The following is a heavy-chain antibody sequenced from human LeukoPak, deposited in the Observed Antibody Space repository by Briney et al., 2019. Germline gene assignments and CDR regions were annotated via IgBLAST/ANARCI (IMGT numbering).Heavy chain of an antibody. V-gene: IGHV5-51*01. CDR1: GYCFTTNW. Sequence: GESLKISCKGSGYCFTTNWIGWVRQMPGKGLEWMGIIYPADSDTRYSPSFQGQVTISADKSISTAYLQWNSLKASDTAMYYCARPPFIWGQGTMVTVSS. J-gene: IGHJ3*02. CDR3: ARPPFI. CDR2: IYPADSDT.